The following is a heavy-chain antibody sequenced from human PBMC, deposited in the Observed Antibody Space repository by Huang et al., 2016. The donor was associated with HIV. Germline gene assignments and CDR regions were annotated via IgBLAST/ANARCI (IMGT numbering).Heavy chain of an antibody. J-gene: IGHJ6*02. V-gene: IGHV3-15*02. CDR3: TTDVRPWGAPYYYYNMDV. CDR1: GFPFSHYW. D-gene: IGHD3-10*01. CDR2: IKGTPNGKTT. Sequence: VRLLEYGGTSVTPGGSLRLVCLAAGFPFSHYWISWVSQAPGKGLECGVHIKGTPNGKTTHDAAPVKGRVTISRDDSKNTVYLKMTRLKTEDTALYYFTTDVRPWGAPYYYYNMDVWGQGTTVTVSS.